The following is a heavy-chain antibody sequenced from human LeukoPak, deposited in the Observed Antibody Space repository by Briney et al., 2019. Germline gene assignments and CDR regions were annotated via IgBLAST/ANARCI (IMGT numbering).Heavy chain of an antibody. CDR2: IYYSGNT. J-gene: IGHJ4*02. CDR1: GGSIRSYY. Sequence: PSETLSLTCTVSGGSIRSYYWSWIRQPPGKGLEWIGYIYYSGNTHYNPSLRSRVTISVDTSKNQFSLKLNSVTAADTAVYYCARVRINCSGGNCDSEHVDYWGQGTLVTVSS. V-gene: IGHV4-59*01. CDR3: ARVRINCSGGNCDSEHVDY. D-gene: IGHD2-15*01.